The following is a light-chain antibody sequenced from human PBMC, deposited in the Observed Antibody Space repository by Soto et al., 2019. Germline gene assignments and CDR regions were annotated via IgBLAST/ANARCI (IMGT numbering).Light chain of an antibody. CDR2: WAS. CDR3: QQYHSAPLT. Sequence: DIVMTQSPDSLAVSLGERATINCKSSQSVLHSSNNMNYLTWYQHKPGQPPKVLIYWASTRESGVPDRFSGSGSGTDFTLTINSLQAEDVAFYYCQQYHSAPLTFGGGTKVEI. CDR1: QSVLHSSNNMNY. J-gene: IGKJ4*01. V-gene: IGKV4-1*01.